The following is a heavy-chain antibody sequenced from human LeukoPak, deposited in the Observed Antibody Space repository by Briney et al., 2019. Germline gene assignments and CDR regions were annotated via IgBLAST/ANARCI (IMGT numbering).Heavy chain of an antibody. J-gene: IGHJ4*02. Sequence: SETLSLTCTVSGDSISTSKSYWGWIRQPPLKGLEWIGSIYYTGNTYYNASLKSRVTISVDTSKNQFSLKLSSVTAADTAVYYCARDSDYVGVFDYWGQGTLVTVSS. CDR2: IYYTGNT. D-gene: IGHD4-23*01. CDR1: GDSISTSKSY. V-gene: IGHV4-39*07. CDR3: ARDSDYVGVFDY.